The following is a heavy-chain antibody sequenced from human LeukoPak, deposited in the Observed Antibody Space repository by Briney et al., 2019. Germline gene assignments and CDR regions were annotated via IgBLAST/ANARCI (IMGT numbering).Heavy chain of an antibody. J-gene: IGHJ3*02. Sequence: GGSLRLSCAASGFTFSGSAMQWVRQASGKGLEWVGRIRSKANSYATAYAASVKGRFTISRDDSKNTAYLQMNSLKTEDTAVYYCTSLGDGYNYIDIWGQGTMVTVSS. V-gene: IGHV3-73*01. CDR2: IRSKANSYAT. CDR3: TSLGDGYNYIDI. CDR1: GFTFSGSA. D-gene: IGHD5-24*01.